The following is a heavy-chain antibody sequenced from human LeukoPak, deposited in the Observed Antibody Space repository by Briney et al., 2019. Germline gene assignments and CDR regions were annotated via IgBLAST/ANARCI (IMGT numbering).Heavy chain of an antibody. CDR1: GFSFNTYA. CDR3: ARDSGFGELFEGWATSFDP. CDR2: LSSAGNIN. V-gene: IGHV3-30-3*01. J-gene: IGHJ5*02. D-gene: IGHD3-10*01. Sequence: PGGSLRLSCAASGFSFNTYAMHWVRQAPGKGLELVASLSSAGNINYYADSVKGRFTISRDNSKNTLYLQMSSLSAEDTAVYYCARDSGFGELFEGWATSFDPWGQGTLVTVSS.